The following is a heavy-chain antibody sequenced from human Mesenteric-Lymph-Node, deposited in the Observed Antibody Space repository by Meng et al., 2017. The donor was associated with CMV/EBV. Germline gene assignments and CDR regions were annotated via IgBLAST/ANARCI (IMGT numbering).Heavy chain of an antibody. V-gene: IGHV3-30-3*01. CDR3: ARAARAGYCSSTSCYTLLNNWFDP. Sequence: GESLKISCAASGFTFSSYAMHWVRQAPGKGLEWVAVISYDGSNKYYADSVKGRFTISRDNSKNTLYLQMNSLRAEDTAVYYCARAARAGYCSSTSCYTLLNNWFDPWGQGTLVTVSS. J-gene: IGHJ5*02. CDR1: GFTFSSYA. D-gene: IGHD2-2*02. CDR2: ISYDGSNK.